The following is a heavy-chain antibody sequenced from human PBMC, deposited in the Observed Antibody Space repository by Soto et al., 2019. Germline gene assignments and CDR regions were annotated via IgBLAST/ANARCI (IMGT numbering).Heavy chain of an antibody. V-gene: IGHV3-23*01. D-gene: IGHD3-10*01. Sequence: EVQVLESGGGLVQPGGSLRLSCAASGVTFRNYAMSWVRQTPGKGLEWVSDISGSGHTTHYADSVKGRFTISRDNSKNTLFLQMNSLRVEDTAVYYCAKDVYFGSGSRDYFDYWGQGTLVSVSS. J-gene: IGHJ4*02. CDR2: ISGSGHTT. CDR1: GVTFRNYA. CDR3: AKDVYFGSGSRDYFDY.